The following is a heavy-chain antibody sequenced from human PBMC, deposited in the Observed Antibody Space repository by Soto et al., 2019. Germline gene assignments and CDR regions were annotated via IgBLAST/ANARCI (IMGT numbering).Heavy chain of an antibody. J-gene: IGHJ3*01. D-gene: IGHD3-16*01. CDR3: AHAFGGTSWPNDAFDV. CDR1: GFSFSADGVG. CDR2: IYWDDDT. Sequence: QITLKESGPTLVKPTQTLTLTCIFSGFSFSADGVGVGWIRQPPGKALEWLALIYWDDDTRYRPSLKSRLTITKDSSKNQVVLTMTNMDPLHTATYYCAHAFGGTSWPNDAFDVWGQGTVVTVSS. V-gene: IGHV2-5*02.